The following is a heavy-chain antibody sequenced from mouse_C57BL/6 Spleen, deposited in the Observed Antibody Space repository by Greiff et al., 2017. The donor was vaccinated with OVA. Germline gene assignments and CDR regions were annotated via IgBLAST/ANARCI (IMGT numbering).Heavy chain of an antibody. V-gene: IGHV1-55*01. D-gene: IGHD1-1*01. CDR2: IYPGSGST. CDR1: GYTFTSYW. CDR3: ARTYGSSSLDY. J-gene: IGHJ2*01. Sequence: QVQLQQSGAELVKPGASVKMSCKASGYTFTSYWITWVKQRPGQGLEWIGDIYPGSGSTNYNEKFKSKATLTVDTSSSTAYMQLSSLTSEDSAVYYCARTYGSSSLDYWGQGTTLTVSS.